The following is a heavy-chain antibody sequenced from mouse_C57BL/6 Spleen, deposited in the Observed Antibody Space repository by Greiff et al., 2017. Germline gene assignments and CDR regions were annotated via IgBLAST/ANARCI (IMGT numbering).Heavy chain of an antibody. J-gene: IGHJ2*01. V-gene: IGHV3-6*01. CDR3: AREIDYDGGFDY. D-gene: IGHD2-4*01. CDR2: ISYDGSN. Sequence: EVQLQQSGPGLVKPSQSLSLTCSVTGYSITSCYYWNWSRQFPGNKLEWMGYISYDGSNNYNPSLKNRISITRDTSKNQFFLKLNSLTTEDTATYCCAREIDYDGGFDYWGQGTTLTVSS. CDR1: GYSITSCYY.